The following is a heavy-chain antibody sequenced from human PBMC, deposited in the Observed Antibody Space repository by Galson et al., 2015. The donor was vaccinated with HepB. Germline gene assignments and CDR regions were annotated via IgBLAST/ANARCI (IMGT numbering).Heavy chain of an antibody. CDR1: AFPFSDFF. J-gene: IGHJ4*02. D-gene: IGHD3-22*01. CDR3: ATLRTYESRGYDYDF. CDR2: IKQDGSEK. Sequence: SLRLSCAASAFPFSDFFMSWVRQPPGKGLEWVATIKQDGSEKYYVDSVKGRFVISRDNAKNSLYLQMNNLRAEDTAVYYCATLRTYESRGYDYDFWGQGTLVTVSS. V-gene: IGHV3-7*01.